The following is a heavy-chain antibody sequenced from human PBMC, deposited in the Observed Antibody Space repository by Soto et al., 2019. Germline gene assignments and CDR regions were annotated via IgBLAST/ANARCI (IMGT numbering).Heavy chain of an antibody. D-gene: IGHD1-26*01. J-gene: IGHJ6*02. Sequence: SETLSLTCTVSGGSISSYYWSWIRQPPGKGLEWIGYIYYSGSTNYNPSLKSRVTISVDTSKNQFSLKLSSVTAADTAVYYCARLVGHYYYSGMDVWGQGTTVTVSS. CDR2: IYYSGST. CDR3: ARLVGHYYYSGMDV. V-gene: IGHV4-59*01. CDR1: GGSISSYY.